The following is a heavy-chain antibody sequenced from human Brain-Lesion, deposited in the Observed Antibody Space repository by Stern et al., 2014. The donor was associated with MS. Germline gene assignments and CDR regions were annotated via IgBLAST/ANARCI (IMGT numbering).Heavy chain of an antibody. D-gene: IGHD1-26*01. CDR3: ATLSPGAGGNYYRHFDY. CDR1: GYTLTELS. J-gene: IGHJ4*02. V-gene: IGHV1-24*01. CDR2: FGPEDGET. Sequence: VQLVESGAEVKKPGASVKVSCKVSGYTLTELSMHWVRQAPRKGLEWIAGFGPEDGETIYAQKFQGRVTMTEDTSTDTAYMELSSLRSEDTAVYYCATLSPGAGGNYYRHFDYWGQGTLVTVSS.